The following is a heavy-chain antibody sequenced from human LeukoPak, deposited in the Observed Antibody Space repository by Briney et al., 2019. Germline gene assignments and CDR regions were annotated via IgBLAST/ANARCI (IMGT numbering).Heavy chain of an antibody. J-gene: IGHJ3*02. CDR2: FDPEDDET. CDR1: GYTLNELS. D-gene: IGHD2-8*01. V-gene: IGHV1-24*01. CDR3: ATDTLIVPPAFDI. Sequence: AASVKVSCKVSGYTLNELSMHWVRQAPGKGLEWMGGFDPEDDETIYAQQFQGRVTMTEDTSTDTAYMELSSLRSEDTAVYYCATDTLIVPPAFDIWGQGTMVTVSS.